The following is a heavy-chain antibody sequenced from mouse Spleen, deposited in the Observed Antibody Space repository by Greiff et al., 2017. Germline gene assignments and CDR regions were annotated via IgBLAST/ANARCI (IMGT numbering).Heavy chain of an antibody. V-gene: IGHV5-9-3*01. D-gene: IGHD2-4*01. CDR1: GFTFSSYA. J-gene: IGHJ3*01. CDR2: ISSGGSYT. Sequence: VQLKESGGGLVKPGGSLKLSCAASGFTFSSYAMSWVRQTPEKRLEWVATISSGGSYTYYPDSVKGRFTISRDNAKNTLYLQMSSLRSEDTAMYYCARQYDYDRAWFAYWGQGTLVTVSA. CDR3: ARQYDYDRAWFAY.